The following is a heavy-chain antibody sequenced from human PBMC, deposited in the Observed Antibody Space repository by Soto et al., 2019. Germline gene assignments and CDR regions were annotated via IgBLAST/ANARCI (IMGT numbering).Heavy chain of an antibody. V-gene: IGHV3-30-3*01. CDR1: GFTFSSYA. CDR2: ISYDGSNK. J-gene: IGHJ4*02. Sequence: QVQLVESGGGVVQPGRSLRLSCAASGFTFSSYAMHWVRQAPGKGLEWVAVISYDGSNKYYADSVKGRFTISRDNSKNTRYLQMSSLRAEDTAVYYCARDKRDLRFLEWSYYFDYWGQGTLVTVSS. CDR3: ARDKRDLRFLEWSYYFDY. D-gene: IGHD3-3*01.